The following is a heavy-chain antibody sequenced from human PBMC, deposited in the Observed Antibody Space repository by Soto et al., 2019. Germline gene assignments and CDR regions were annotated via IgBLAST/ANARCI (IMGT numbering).Heavy chain of an antibody. Sequence: GGSLRLSCAASGFTFSRYGMHWVRQAPGRGLEWVAVIWYDGSNIYYADSVKGRFTISRDNSKDTLDLQMNSLRAEDTAVYYCARDREQWLVGFYFDYWGQGTLVTVSS. D-gene: IGHD6-19*01. V-gene: IGHV3-33*01. CDR3: ARDREQWLVGFYFDY. J-gene: IGHJ4*02. CDR1: GFTFSRYG. CDR2: IWYDGSNI.